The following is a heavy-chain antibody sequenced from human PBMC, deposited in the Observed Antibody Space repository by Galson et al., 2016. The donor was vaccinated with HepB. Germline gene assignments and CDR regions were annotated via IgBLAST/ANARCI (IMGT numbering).Heavy chain of an antibody. V-gene: IGHV3-21*01. Sequence: SLRLSCAASGFTFSPYAMIWVRQAPGKGLEWVSSISGSSTYIYHAESVKGRFTISRDNAQSSVYLQMNSLRAEDTAVYYCARFSSSSLGLHGNNWFDPWGHGTLVTVSS. CDR2: ISGSSTYI. D-gene: IGHD2-2*01. CDR1: GFTFSPYA. CDR3: ARFSSSSLGLHGNNWFDP. J-gene: IGHJ5*02.